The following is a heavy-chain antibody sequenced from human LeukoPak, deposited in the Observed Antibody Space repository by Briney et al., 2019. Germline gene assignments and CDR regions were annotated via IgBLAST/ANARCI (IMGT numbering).Heavy chain of an antibody. D-gene: IGHD3-9*01. Sequence: GGSLRLSCAAFGFTFSSYSMNWVRQAPGKGLEWVSYISSSSSTIYYADSVKGRFTISRDNAKNSLYLQMNSLRAEDTAVYYCASLGPHVLRYFDWLLDDAFDIWGQGTMVTVSS. CDR1: GFTFSSYS. CDR3: ASLGPHVLRYFDWLLDDAFDI. V-gene: IGHV3-48*01. CDR2: ISSSSSTI. J-gene: IGHJ3*02.